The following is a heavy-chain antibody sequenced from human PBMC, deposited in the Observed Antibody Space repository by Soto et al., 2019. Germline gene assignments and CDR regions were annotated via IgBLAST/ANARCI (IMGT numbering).Heavy chain of an antibody. V-gene: IGHV4-30-4*01. CDR1: GGSISSGDYY. Sequence: QVQLQESGPGLVKPSQTLSLTCTVSGGSISSGDYYWSWIRQPPGKGLEWIGYVYYSGSTYYNPSLKSRVTISVDTSKNQFSLKLSSVTAADTAVYYCARDSVAAAGTRNFDYWGQGTLVTVSS. J-gene: IGHJ4*02. CDR2: VYYSGST. D-gene: IGHD6-13*01. CDR3: ARDSVAAAGTRNFDY.